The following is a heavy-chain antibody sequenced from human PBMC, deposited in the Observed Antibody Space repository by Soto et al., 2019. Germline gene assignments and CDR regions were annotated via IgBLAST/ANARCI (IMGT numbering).Heavy chain of an antibody. Sequence: VQLVASGGDLVQPGGSLRLSCAASGFTFSNYWMHWVRQGPGKGLVWVSRVNSDESSTSYADSVKGRFTISRDNAKNTLYLQMSSLIFEDTALYYCVCFECGRTAVVTAMEANGYWGQGTLVTVSS. V-gene: IGHV3-74*01. CDR3: VCFECGRTAVVTAMEANGY. CDR2: VNSDESST. D-gene: IGHD2-21*02. CDR1: GFTFSNYW. J-gene: IGHJ4*02.